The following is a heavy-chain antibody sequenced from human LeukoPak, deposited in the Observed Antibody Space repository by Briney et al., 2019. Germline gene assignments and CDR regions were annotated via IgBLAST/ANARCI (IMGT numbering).Heavy chain of an antibody. CDR1: GYTFTSYG. D-gene: IGHD3-22*01. V-gene: IGHV1-18*01. J-gene: IGHJ4*02. CDR3: ARSSDNSGYYYAPIDY. CDR2: ISAYNGNT. Sequence: ASVKVSCKASGYTFTSYGISWVRQAPGQGLEWMGWISAYNGNTNYAQKLQGRVTMTTDTSTSTAYMELRSLRSDDTAVYYCARSSDNSGYYYAPIDYWGQGTLVTVSS.